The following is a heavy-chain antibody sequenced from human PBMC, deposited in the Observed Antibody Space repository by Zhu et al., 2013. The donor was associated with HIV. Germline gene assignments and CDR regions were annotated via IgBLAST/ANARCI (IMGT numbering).Heavy chain of an antibody. D-gene: IGHD2-21*02. Sequence: QVQLVQSGAEVKKPGSSVKVSCKASGGTFSSYAISWVRQAPGQGLEWMGGIIPIFGTANYAQKFQGRVTITADESTSTAYMELSSLRSEDTAVYYCARGRSYCGGDCYWLDYVGPGNPGHRLL. J-gene: IGHJ4*02. CDR3: ARGRSYCGGDCYWLDY. CDR2: IIPIFGTA. CDR1: GGTFSSYA. V-gene: IGHV1-69*01.